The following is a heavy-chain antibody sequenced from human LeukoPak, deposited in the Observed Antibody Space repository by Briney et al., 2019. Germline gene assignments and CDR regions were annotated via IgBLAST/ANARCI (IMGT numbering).Heavy chain of an antibody. D-gene: IGHD6-6*01. CDR1: GFTFFSYT. CDR3: ARAPEYSSSRDAFDI. Sequence: GGSLRLSCAASGFTFFSYTMNWVRQAPGKGLEWVSSISSSSSYIYYADSVKGRFTISRDNAKNSLYLQMNSLRAEDTAVYYCARAPEYSSSRDAFDIWGQGTMVTVSS. CDR2: ISSSSSYI. V-gene: IGHV3-21*01. J-gene: IGHJ3*02.